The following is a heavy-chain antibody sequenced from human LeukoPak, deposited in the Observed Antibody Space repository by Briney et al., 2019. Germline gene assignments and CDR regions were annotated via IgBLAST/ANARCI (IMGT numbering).Heavy chain of an antibody. CDR1: GGTFSSYA. D-gene: IGHD5-18*01. CDR3: ARAMGDGYIKKYGMDV. Sequence: EASVKVSCKASGGTFSSYAISWVRQAPGQGLEWMGRIIPILGIANYAQKFQGRVTITADKSTSTAYMKLSSLRSEDTAVYYCARAMGDGYIKKYGMDVWGQGTTVTVSS. CDR2: IIPILGIA. V-gene: IGHV1-69*04. J-gene: IGHJ6*02.